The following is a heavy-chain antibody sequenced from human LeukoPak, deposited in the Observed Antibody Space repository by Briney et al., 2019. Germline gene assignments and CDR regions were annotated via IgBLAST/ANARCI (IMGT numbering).Heavy chain of an antibody. CDR3: AKAPATYVVCCHYMDV. CDR2: ISFDGSNK. CDR1: GFTFSDYG. D-gene: IGHD2-21*01. V-gene: IGHV3-30*18. Sequence: RGSLRLSCAASGFTFSDYGMHWVRQAPGKGLEWVAAISFDGSNKYYADSVKGRFTIFRDNSKNTLYLQMNSLRAEDTAVYHCAKAPATYVVCCHYMDVWGEGTTITVSS. J-gene: IGHJ6*03.